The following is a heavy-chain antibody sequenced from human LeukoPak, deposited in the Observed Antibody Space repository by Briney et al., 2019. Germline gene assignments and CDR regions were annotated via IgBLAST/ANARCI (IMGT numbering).Heavy chain of an antibody. CDR1: ADSINSYY. CDR3: ARSPAPYDYGGNHIDY. V-gene: IGHV4-59*12. J-gene: IGHJ4*02. D-gene: IGHD4-23*01. Sequence: SEALSLTCVVSADSINSYYWNWIRQPPGKGLEWIGYVSYSGNTNYNPSLKSRVTISADRSKNQFSLKLSSVTAADTAVYYCARSPAPYDYGGNHIDYWGQGTLVTVSS. CDR2: VSYSGNT.